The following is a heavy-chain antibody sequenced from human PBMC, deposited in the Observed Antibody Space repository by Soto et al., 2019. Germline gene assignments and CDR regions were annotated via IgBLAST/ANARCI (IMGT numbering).Heavy chain of an antibody. CDR2: IIAFNHKS. J-gene: IGHJ4*02. D-gene: IGHD3-9*01. Sequence: QVQQVQSGGEVKKPGASVKVSCKASGYNYNNYGVTWVRQAPGQGLEWMGWIIAFNHKSNYAPNIQDRVTMTIDTSTNTAHMEMSSLRTDDTAVYYCARQHNEIWTDSPDFDYWGQGTLVTVSA. CDR3: ARQHNEIWTDSPDFDY. V-gene: IGHV1-18*04. CDR1: GYNYNNYG.